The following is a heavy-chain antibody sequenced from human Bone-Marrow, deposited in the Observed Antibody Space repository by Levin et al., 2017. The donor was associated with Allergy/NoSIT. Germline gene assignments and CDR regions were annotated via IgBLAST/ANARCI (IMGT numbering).Heavy chain of an antibody. Sequence: PSQTLSLPCTVSGVSIRSGDYYWSWVRQAPGKGLEWIGYIYYSVDTYYSPSLKSRLSISINTSKNQLSLNLTSVTAADTAVYYCVRQGTIYYYGMDVWGRGTTVTVSS. V-gene: IGHV4-30-4*01. CDR2: IYYSVDT. CDR3: VRQGTIYYYGMDV. D-gene: IGHD3-10*01. J-gene: IGHJ6*02. CDR1: GVSIRSGDYY.